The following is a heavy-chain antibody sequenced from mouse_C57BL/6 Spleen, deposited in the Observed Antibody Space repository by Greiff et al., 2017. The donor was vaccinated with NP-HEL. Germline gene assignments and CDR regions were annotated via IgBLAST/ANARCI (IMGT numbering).Heavy chain of an antibody. J-gene: IGHJ4*01. CDR1: GYTFTSYW. Sequence: QVQLQQPGAELVKPGASVKMSCKASGYTFTSYWITWVKQRPGQGLEWIGDIYPGSGSTNYNEKFKSKATLTVDTSSSTAYMQLSSLTSEDSAVYYCARSGGLRYEYYYAMDYWGQGTSVTVSS. CDR3: ARSGGLRYEYYYAMDY. CDR2: IYPGSGST. D-gene: IGHD1-1*01. V-gene: IGHV1-55*01.